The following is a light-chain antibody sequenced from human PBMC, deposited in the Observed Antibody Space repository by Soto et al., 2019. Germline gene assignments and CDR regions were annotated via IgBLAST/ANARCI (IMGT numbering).Light chain of an antibody. J-gene: IGLJ1*01. CDR2: EVS. CDR3: SSYTSSNTYV. Sequence: QSVLTQPASVSGSPGQSITISCTGTSSDVGGYNYVSWYQQNPGKAPKLMIYEVSHRPSGVSNRFSGSKSGNTASLTISGLQAEDEADYYCSSYTSSNTYVFGTGTKLTVL. V-gene: IGLV2-14*01. CDR1: SSDVGGYNY.